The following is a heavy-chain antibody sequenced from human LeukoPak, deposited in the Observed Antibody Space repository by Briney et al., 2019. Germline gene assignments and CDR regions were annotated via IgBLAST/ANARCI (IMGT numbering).Heavy chain of an antibody. CDR2: IKSKTDGGTT. CDR1: GFTFSNAW. CDR3: ARDPYSGSYGAYYYYYMDV. J-gene: IGHJ6*03. D-gene: IGHD1-26*01. Sequence: GGSLRLSCAASGFTFSNAWMSWVRQAPGKGLEWVGRIKSKTDGGTTDYAAPVKGRFTISRDNAKNSLYLQMNSLRAEDSAVYYCARDPYSGSYGAYYYYYMDVWGKGTTVTISS. V-gene: IGHV3-15*01.